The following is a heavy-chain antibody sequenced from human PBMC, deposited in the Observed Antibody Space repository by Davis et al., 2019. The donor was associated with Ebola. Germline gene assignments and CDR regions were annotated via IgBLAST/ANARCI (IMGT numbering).Heavy chain of an antibody. V-gene: IGHV3-30*03. J-gene: IGHJ4*02. CDR3: VARNFDS. CDR1: GFTSGRYA. D-gene: IGHD5-12*01. CDR2: SSSDGSK. Sequence: GESLKISCAASGFTSGRYAMNWVRQAPGKGLEWVALSSSDGSKFHSDSVKGRFSVSRDNSKNTLYLQMNSLTAEDTAVYYCVARNFDSWGQGTLVTVSS.